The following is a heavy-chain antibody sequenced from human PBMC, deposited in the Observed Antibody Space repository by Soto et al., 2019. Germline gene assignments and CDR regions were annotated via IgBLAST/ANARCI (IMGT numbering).Heavy chain of an antibody. Sequence: ASVEVSCKESGYTSTSCARQCVRQAHGQRLEWMGWINAGNGNTKYSQKFQGRVTITRDTSASTAYMELSSLRSEDTAVYYCARVTREAVAGTDCFDPWGQRTLVTFSS. D-gene: IGHD6-19*01. CDR1: GYTSTSCA. CDR2: INAGNGNT. V-gene: IGHV1-3*01. CDR3: ARVTREAVAGTDCFDP. J-gene: IGHJ5*02.